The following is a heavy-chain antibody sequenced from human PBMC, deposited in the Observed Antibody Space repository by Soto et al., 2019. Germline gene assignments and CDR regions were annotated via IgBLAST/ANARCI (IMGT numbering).Heavy chain of an antibody. D-gene: IGHD1-26*01. CDR1: GGSISTDNW. Sequence: SETLSLTCAVSGGSISTDNWWTWVRQPPGKGLEWVGEIYHSGSTNYNPSLESRVTISLDKSKNQFSLRLSSVTAADTAVYYCATRVGPPLWGQGTLVTVSS. CDR3: ATRVGPPL. V-gene: IGHV4-4*02. J-gene: IGHJ4*02. CDR2: IYHSGST.